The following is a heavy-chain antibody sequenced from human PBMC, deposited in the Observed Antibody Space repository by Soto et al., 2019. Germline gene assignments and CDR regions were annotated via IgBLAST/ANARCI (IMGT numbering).Heavy chain of an antibody. CDR2: IIPIFGTA. Sequence: GXPVKVSNNASGGPFISYAIIWVRQAPGQGLEWMGGIIPIFGTANYAQKFQGRVTITADKSTSTAYMELSSLRSEDTAVYYCARDQGYCTNGVCYTDLGMDVWGQGTTVTVSS. D-gene: IGHD2-8*01. CDR3: ARDQGYCTNGVCYTDLGMDV. J-gene: IGHJ6*02. CDR1: GGPFISYA. V-gene: IGHV1-69*06.